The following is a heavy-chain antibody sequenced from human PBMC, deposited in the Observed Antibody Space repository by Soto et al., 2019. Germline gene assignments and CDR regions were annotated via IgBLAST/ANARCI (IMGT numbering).Heavy chain of an antibody. Sequence: QVQLVQSGAEVKKPGASVTVSCKASGYTFTNYGFSWVLQAPGQGLEWMGCISGYNGNTKYAENFQNRVTMTTDTSTNTAHMELRSLRSDDTPVYYCAREGQAPYYYYGMDVWGQGTAVTVSS. CDR1: GYTFTNYG. CDR3: AREGQAPYYYYGMDV. CDR2: ISGYNGNT. J-gene: IGHJ6*02. V-gene: IGHV1-18*01.